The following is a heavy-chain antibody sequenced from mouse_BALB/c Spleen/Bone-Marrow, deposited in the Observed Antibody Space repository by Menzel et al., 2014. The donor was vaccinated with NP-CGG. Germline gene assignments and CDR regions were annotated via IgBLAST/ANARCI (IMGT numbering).Heavy chain of an antibody. V-gene: IGHV1-67*01. J-gene: IGHJ3*01. D-gene: IGHD2-4*01. CDR1: GYTFTDYA. Sequence: QVQLKESGPELVRPGVSVKISCKGSGYTFTDYAMHWVKQSHAESLEWIGVISTYSGNTNYNQKFKGKATMTVDKSSSAAYMELARLTSEDSAIYYCARGIYYDSTWFAYWGQGTLVTVSA. CDR2: ISTYSGNT. CDR3: ARGIYYDSTWFAY.